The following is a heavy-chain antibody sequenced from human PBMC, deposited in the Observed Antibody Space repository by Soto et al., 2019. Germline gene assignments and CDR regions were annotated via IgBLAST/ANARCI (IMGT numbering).Heavy chain of an antibody. J-gene: IGHJ4*02. CDR3: ARTWIRYGPNDF. V-gene: IGHV3-30*03. D-gene: IGHD2-15*01. CDR1: GFTFSSYG. CDR2: IAYDGSNK. Sequence: QVQLVESGGAVVQPGKSLRLSCAASGFTFSSYGMYWVRQAPGKGLEWVAAIAYDGSNKYHADSVKGRFTISRDNSKNTLYLQMNSLRVEDTAVYYCARTWIRYGPNDFWGQGTLVTVSS.